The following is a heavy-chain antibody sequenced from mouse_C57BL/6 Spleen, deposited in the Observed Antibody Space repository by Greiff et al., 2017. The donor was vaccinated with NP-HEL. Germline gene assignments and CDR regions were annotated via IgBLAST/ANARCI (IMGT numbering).Heavy chain of an antibody. J-gene: IGHJ3*01. CDR3: AREDDWFAY. Sequence: EVKLVESEGGLVQPGSSMKLSCTASGFTFSDYYMAWVRQVPEKGLEWVANINYDGSSTYYLDSLKSRFIISRDNAKNILYLQMSSLKSEDTATYYCAREDDWFAYWGQGTLVTVSA. CDR1: GFTFSDYY. CDR2: INYDGSST. V-gene: IGHV5-16*01.